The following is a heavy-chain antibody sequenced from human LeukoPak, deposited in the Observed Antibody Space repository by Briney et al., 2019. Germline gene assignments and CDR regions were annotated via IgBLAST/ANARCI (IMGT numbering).Heavy chain of an antibody. J-gene: IGHJ5*02. CDR1: GFTFSRYW. CDR2: IKQDGSEK. V-gene: IGHV3-7*01. Sequence: GGSLRLSCAASGFTFSRYWRSWVRQAPGKGLEWVANIKQDGSEKYYVDSVKGRFTISRDNAKNSLYLQMNSLRAEDTAVYYCARGLSWFDPWGQGTLVTVSS. D-gene: IGHD2-8*01. CDR3: ARGLSWFDP.